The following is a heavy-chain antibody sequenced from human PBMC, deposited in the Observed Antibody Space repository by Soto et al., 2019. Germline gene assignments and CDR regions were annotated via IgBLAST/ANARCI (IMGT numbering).Heavy chain of an antibody. CDR2: IAVGSGYT. V-gene: IGHV1-58*01. J-gene: IGHJ4*02. CDR3: AADATAWQQMVPSDY. CDR1: GFTFTSSA. Sequence: ASVMVSCKASGFTFTSSAFQWVRQARGQRLEWIGWIAVGSGYTNYAQRFQDRVTLTRDMSTATTYMELSRLTSEDTAIYYCAADATAWQQMVPSDYWGQGTLVTVSS. D-gene: IGHD2-8*01.